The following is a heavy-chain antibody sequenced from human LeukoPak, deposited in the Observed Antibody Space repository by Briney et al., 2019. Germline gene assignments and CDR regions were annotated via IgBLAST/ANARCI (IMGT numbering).Heavy chain of an antibody. CDR3: ASAYCGGDCYSGPGDY. CDR1: GYTFTGYY. CDR2: INPNSGGT. D-gene: IGHD2-21*02. Sequence: ASVKVSCKASGYTFTGYYMHWVRQAPGQGLEWMGRINPNSGGTNYAQKFQGRVTMTRDTSISTAYMELGRLRSDDTAVYYCASAYCGGDCYSGPGDYWGQGTLVTVSS. V-gene: IGHV1-2*06. J-gene: IGHJ4*02.